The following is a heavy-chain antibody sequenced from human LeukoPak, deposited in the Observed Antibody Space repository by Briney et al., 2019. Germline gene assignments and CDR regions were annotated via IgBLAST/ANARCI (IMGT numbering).Heavy chain of an antibody. CDR1: GFTFSSYG. V-gene: IGHV3-23*01. Sequence: AGGSLRLSCAASGFTFSSYGMSWVRQTPGKGLEWVSSISVSGGSTFYADSVKGRFTISRDNSKNTLYLQLNGLRTEDTALYYCAKDRLLNCRGDCYIFDYWGQGTLVTVSS. CDR3: AKDRLLNCRGDCYIFDY. D-gene: IGHD2-21*01. CDR2: ISVSGGST. J-gene: IGHJ4*02.